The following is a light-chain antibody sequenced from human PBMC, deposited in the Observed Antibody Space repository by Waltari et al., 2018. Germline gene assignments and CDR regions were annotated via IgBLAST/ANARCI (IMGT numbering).Light chain of an antibody. V-gene: IGKV1-5*03. CDR2: KAS. Sequence: DIQMTQSPSTLSASVGDRVTITCRASQSISSWLAWYQQKPGKAPKLLISKASSLESGVPSRFSGSGSGTEFTLTISSLQPDDFATYYCQQYNSYPVTFGQGIKLEIK. J-gene: IGKJ2*01. CDR1: QSISSW. CDR3: QQYNSYPVT.